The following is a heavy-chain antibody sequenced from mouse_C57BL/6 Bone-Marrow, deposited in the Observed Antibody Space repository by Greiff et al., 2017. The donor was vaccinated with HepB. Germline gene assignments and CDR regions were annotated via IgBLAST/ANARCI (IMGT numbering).Heavy chain of an antibody. CDR1: GYSFTSYY. CDR3: ARSRADYCDY. CDR2: IYPGSGNT. V-gene: IGHV1-66*01. J-gene: IGHJ2*01. Sequence: QVQLQQSGPELVKPGASVKISCKASGYSFTSYYIHWVKQRPGQGLEWIGWIYPGSGNTKYNEKFKGKATLTADTSSSTAYMQLSSLTSEDSAVYYCARSRADYCDYWGQGTTLTVSS.